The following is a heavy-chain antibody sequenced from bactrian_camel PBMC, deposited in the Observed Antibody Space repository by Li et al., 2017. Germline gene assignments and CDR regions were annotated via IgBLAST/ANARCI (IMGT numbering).Heavy chain of an antibody. Sequence: HVQLVESGGGSVQAGGSLRLSCTASGITFADSDMGWYRQAPGSECEVLSAINDGTTSYADSVKGRFTISEDNAKNTLLLQMNSLKPEDTTMYYCAAGSRQPSVPLGPLDRRLMLQARSNPLYNNWGQGTQVTVS. J-gene: IGHJ4*01. D-gene: IGHD1*01. V-gene: IGHV3S55*01. CDR1: GITFADSD. CDR2: INDGTT. CDR3: AAGSRQPSVPLGPLDRRLMLQARSNPLYNN.